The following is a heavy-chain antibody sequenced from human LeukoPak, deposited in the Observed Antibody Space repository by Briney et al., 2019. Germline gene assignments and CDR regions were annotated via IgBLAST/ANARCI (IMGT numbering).Heavy chain of an antibody. V-gene: IGHV1-69*13. D-gene: IGHD1-26*01. CDR3: AGAGKWELYYEGY. CDR1: GGTFSSYA. Sequence: SVKVSCKASGGTFSSYAISWVRQAPGQGLEWMGGIIPIFGTANYAQKFQGRVTITADESTSTAYMELSSLRSEDTAVYYCAGAGKWELYYEGYWGQGTLVTVSS. CDR2: IIPIFGTA. J-gene: IGHJ4*02.